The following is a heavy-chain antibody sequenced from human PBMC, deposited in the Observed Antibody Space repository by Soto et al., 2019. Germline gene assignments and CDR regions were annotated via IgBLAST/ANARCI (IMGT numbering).Heavy chain of an antibody. J-gene: IGHJ5*02. CDR1: GGTFSSYT. V-gene: IGHV1-69*02. D-gene: IGHD2-2*01. Sequence: ASVKVSCKASGGTFSSYTISWVRQAPGQGLEWMGRIIPILGIANYAQKFQGRVTITADKSTSTAYMELSSLRSEDTAVYYCARGGCSSTSCYDPGVVAATDWFDPWGQGTLVTVSS. CDR3: ARGGCSSTSCYDPGVVAATDWFDP. CDR2: IIPILGIA.